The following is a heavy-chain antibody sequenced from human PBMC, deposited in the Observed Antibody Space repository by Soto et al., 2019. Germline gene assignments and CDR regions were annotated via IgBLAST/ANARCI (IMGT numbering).Heavy chain of an antibody. CDR3: AKGKGVGATPDGANC. CDR1: GFTFSNYG. CDR2: VRSDGDDT. J-gene: IGHJ4*02. Sequence: EVQVLESGGGLVQPGGSLRLSCAASGFTFSNYGMNWVRQAPGKGLEWVSGVRSDGDDTYNAESVKGRFTVSRDGYKNTVYLQMNSLRVEDTAVYYCAKGKGVGATPDGANCWGQGTLVTVSS. V-gene: IGHV3-23*01. D-gene: IGHD1-26*01.